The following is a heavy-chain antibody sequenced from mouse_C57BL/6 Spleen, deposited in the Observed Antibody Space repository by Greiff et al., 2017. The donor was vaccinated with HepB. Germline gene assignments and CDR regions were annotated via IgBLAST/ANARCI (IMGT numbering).Heavy chain of an antibody. D-gene: IGHD1-1*01. Sequence: EVQLVESGGGLVKPGGSLKLSCAASGFTFSDYGMHWVRQAPEKGLEWVAYISSGSSTIYYADTVKGRFTISRDNAKNTLFLQMTSLRSEDTAMYYCAKRDDGSSYWYFDVWGTGTTVTVSS. J-gene: IGHJ1*03. CDR2: ISSGSSTI. V-gene: IGHV5-17*01. CDR1: GFTFSDYG. CDR3: AKRDDGSSYWYFDV.